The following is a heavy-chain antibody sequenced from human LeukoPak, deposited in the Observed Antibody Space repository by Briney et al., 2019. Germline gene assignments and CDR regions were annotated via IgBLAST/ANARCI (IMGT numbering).Heavy chain of an antibody. Sequence: GGSLRLSCAASGFTFSSYAMSWVRQAPGKGLEWVPAISGSGGSTYYADSVKGRFTISRDNSKNTLYLQMNSLRAEDTAVYYCAARWGYSSGDYWGQGTLVTVSS. V-gene: IGHV3-23*01. CDR1: GFTFSSYA. J-gene: IGHJ4*02. CDR2: ISGSGGST. D-gene: IGHD3-22*01. CDR3: AARWGYSSGDY.